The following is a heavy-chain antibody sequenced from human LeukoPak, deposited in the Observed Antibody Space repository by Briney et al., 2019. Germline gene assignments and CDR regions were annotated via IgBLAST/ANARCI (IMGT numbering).Heavy chain of an antibody. CDR1: GFTFNTYG. V-gene: IGHV3-23*01. CDR2: ISGSGGST. CDR3: AKFDEVHLWLPYYYYYMDV. D-gene: IGHD5-18*01. Sequence: GGSLRLSCAASGFTFNTYGMSWVRQAPGKGLEWVSAISGSGGSTYYADSVKGRFTISRDTSKNTLYLQINILRAEGTAVYYCAKFDEVHLWLPYYYYYMDVWGKGTTVTVSS. J-gene: IGHJ6*03.